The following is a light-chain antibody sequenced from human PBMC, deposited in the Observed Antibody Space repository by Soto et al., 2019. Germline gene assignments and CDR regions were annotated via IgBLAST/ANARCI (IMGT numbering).Light chain of an antibody. Sequence: EIQMTQSPSTLSASVGDRVTITCRASQSISSWVAWYQQKPGKAPKLLIYDASSFESGVPSRFSGSGSGTEFPLTISSLQPDDFATSYCQQYNSYSWTFGQGTKVEIK. CDR3: QQYNSYSWT. CDR1: QSISSW. V-gene: IGKV1-5*01. CDR2: DAS. J-gene: IGKJ1*01.